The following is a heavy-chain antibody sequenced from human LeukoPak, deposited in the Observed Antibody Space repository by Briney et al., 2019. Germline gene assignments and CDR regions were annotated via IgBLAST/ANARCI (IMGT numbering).Heavy chain of an antibody. CDR3: ANGYSYGLGFDY. Sequence: GGSLRLSCAASGFTFSSYAMSWVRQAPGKGLEWVSAISGSGGSTYYADSVKGRFTISRDNSKNTPYLQTNSLRAEDTAVYYCANGYSYGLGFDYWGQGTLVTVSS. D-gene: IGHD5-18*01. CDR2: ISGSGGST. V-gene: IGHV3-23*01. CDR1: GFTFSSYA. J-gene: IGHJ4*02.